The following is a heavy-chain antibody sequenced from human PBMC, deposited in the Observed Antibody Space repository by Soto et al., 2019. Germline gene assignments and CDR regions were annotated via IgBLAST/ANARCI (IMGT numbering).Heavy chain of an antibody. D-gene: IGHD2-21*02. V-gene: IGHV3-23*01. J-gene: IGHJ4*02. Sequence: PGGSLRLSCAASGFTFSSYTLSWVRRAPGKGLEWVATSSDRRTGNTHYSDSVRGRFTLSRDYSRNILFLQMDSLRADDTALYYCTTWLTAHFDYWGRGTVVTVSS. CDR1: GFTFSSYT. CDR3: TTWLTAHFDY. CDR2: SSDRRTGNT.